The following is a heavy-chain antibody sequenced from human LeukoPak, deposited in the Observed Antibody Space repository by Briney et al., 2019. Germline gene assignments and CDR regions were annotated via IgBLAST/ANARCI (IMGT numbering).Heavy chain of an antibody. J-gene: IGHJ4*02. CDR1: GGSISSSSYY. Sequence: PSETLSLTCTVSGGSISSSSYYWGWIRQPPGKGLEWIGSIYNSGSTYSNPSLKSRVTISVDMSKNQFSLKLSSVTAADTAVYYCARDYDSSGWDYWGQGTLVTVSS. V-gene: IGHV4-39*07. CDR3: ARDYDSSGWDY. CDR2: IYNSGST. D-gene: IGHD3-22*01.